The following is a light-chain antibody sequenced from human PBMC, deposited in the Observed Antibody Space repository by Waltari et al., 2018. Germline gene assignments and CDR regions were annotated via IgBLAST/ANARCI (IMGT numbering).Light chain of an antibody. CDR3: CSNVDYYSLA. V-gene: IGLV2-11*01. J-gene: IGLJ2*01. CDR2: DVN. CDR1: SSDFRRFNF. Sequence: QSALTQPRSVSGSPGQSVTVSCTGSSSDFRRFNFVSWYQQHPGEAPKLILYDVNKRPSGVPDRFSGSKSGGTASLTISVLQADDEADYYGCSNVDYYSLAFGGGTKVTVL.